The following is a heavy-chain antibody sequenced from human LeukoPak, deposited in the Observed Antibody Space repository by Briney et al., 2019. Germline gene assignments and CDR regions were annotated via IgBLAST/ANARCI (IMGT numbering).Heavy chain of an antibody. V-gene: IGHV3-74*01. J-gene: IGHJ4*02. CDR2: INSDGSNT. Sequence: GGSLRLSCAASGFTLSTNWMHWVRQAPGKGLVWVSHINSDGSNTRYADSVKGRFTISRDNAKNTLFLQMNSLRAEDTAIYYCARGAPLGILWGQGTLVTVSS. CDR1: GFTLSTNW. D-gene: IGHD2-15*01. CDR3: ARGAPLGIL.